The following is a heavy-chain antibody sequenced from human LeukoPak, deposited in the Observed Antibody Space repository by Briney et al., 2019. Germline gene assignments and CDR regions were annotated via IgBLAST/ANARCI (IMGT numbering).Heavy chain of an antibody. CDR3: ARSGDLVGWFDP. Sequence: GASVKVSCKASGGTFSSYAISWVRQAPGQGLEWMGGIIPIFGTANYAQKFQGRVTITADESTSTAYMELSSLRSEDTAVYYCARSGDLVGWFDPWGQGTLVTVSS. CDR2: IIPIFGTA. J-gene: IGHJ5*02. CDR1: GGTFSSYA. D-gene: IGHD4-17*01. V-gene: IGHV1-69*13.